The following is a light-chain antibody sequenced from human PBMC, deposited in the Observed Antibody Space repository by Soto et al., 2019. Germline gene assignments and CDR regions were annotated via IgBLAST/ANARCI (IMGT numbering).Light chain of an antibody. Sequence: QSALTQPPSASGSPGQSVTISCTGASSDVGGYNYVSWLQQHPGKAPKLLIYEVTNRPSGVPDRFSGSKSDNTASLTVSGLQAEDEADYYCSSYAGSNTFVFGTGTKLTVL. J-gene: IGLJ1*01. CDR3: SSYAGSNTFV. CDR1: SSDVGGYNY. V-gene: IGLV2-8*01. CDR2: EVT.